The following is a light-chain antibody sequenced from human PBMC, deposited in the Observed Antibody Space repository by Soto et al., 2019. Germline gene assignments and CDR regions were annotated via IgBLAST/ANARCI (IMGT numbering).Light chain of an antibody. V-gene: IGKV1-13*02. CDR3: QQFNSYPHG. CDR1: QGISSA. Sequence: AIQLTQSPSSLSASVGDRVTITYRASQGISSALAWYQQKPGKAPKLLIYDASSLESGVPSRFSGSGSGTDFTLTISSLQPEDFATYYCQQFNSYPHGFGQGTRLEIK. CDR2: DAS. J-gene: IGKJ5*01.